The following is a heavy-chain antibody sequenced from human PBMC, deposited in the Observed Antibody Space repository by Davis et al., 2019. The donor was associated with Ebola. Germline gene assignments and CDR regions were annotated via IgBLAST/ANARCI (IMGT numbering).Heavy chain of an antibody. V-gene: IGHV1-46*01. CDR2: INPSGGST. Sequence: AASVKVSCKASGYTFTSYAMNWVRQAPGQGLEWMGIINPSGGSTSYAQKFQGRVTMTRDTSTSTVYMELSSLRSEDTAVYYCASYDYGDHDYWGQGTLVTVSS. D-gene: IGHD4-17*01. CDR3: ASYDYGDHDY. J-gene: IGHJ4*02. CDR1: GYTFTSYA.